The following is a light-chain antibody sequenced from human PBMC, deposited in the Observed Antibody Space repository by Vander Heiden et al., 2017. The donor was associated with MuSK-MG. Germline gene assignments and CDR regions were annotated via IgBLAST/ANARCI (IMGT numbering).Light chain of an antibody. CDR2: EVS. J-gene: IGLJ2*01. V-gene: IGLV2-8*01. Sequence: QSALTPPPSASGSPGQSVTVSCTGTSSDVGGFNYVSWYQQHPGKAPKLMIYEVSKRPSGVPDRFSGSKSGNTASLTVSGLQAEDEADYYCSSHAGSDDVVFGGGTKLTVL. CDR1: SSDVGGFNY. CDR3: SSHAGSDDVV.